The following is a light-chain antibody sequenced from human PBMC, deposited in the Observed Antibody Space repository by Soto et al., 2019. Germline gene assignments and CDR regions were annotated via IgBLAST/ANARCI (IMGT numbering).Light chain of an antibody. J-gene: IGKJ5*01. V-gene: IGKV3-20*01. Sequence: EIVLTQSPGTLSLSPGERATLSCRASQSVSSSYLAWYQQKPGQAPRLLRYGASSRATGIPDRFSGSGSGTAFYLTISRLEPEDLAVYYCQQYGSSITFGQGTRLEIK. CDR3: QQYGSSIT. CDR1: QSVSSSY. CDR2: GAS.